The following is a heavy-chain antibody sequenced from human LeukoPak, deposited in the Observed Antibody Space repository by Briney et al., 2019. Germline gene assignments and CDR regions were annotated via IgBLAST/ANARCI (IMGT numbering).Heavy chain of an antibody. CDR1: GFTFDDYA. CDR2: ISWNSGSI. CDR3: AKDIRDALSFDVAFDI. V-gene: IGHV3-9*01. Sequence: GGSLRLSCAASGFTFDDYAMHWVRQAPGKGLEWVSCISWNSGSIVYADSVKGRFTISRDNAKNSLYLQMNSLRAEDTALYYCAKDIRDALSFDVAFDIWGQGTMVTVSS. J-gene: IGHJ3*02. D-gene: IGHD3-9*01.